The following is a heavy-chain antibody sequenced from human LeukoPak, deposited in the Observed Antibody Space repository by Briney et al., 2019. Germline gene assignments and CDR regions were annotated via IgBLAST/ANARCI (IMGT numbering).Heavy chain of an antibody. V-gene: IGHV1-2*02. CDR3: ASGVVRGYYYYMDV. J-gene: IGHJ6*03. CDR2: INPNSGGT. CDR1: GYTFTSYY. Sequence: ASVKVSCKASGYTFTSYYMHWVRQAPGQGLEWMGWINPNSGGTNYAQKFQGRVTMTRDTSISTAYMELSRLRSDDTAVYYCASGVVRGYYYYMDVWGKGTTVTVSS. D-gene: IGHD3-3*01.